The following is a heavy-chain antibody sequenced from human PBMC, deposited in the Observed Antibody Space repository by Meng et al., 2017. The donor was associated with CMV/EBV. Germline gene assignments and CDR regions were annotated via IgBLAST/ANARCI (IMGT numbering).Heavy chain of an antibody. CDR2: IRHDGTTK. J-gene: IGHJ4*02. CDR3: AKDQLLFGGPNAYFDD. D-gene: IGHD3-16*01. Sequence: GESLKISCAASGFTFDTHGMHWVRQAPGKGLEWVAFIRHDGTTKFYGDSVKGRFTISRDNSKNTLYLQMNSLRAEETAVYYCAKDQLLFGGPNAYFDDWGQGTLVTVSS. CDR1: GFTFDTHG. V-gene: IGHV3-30*02.